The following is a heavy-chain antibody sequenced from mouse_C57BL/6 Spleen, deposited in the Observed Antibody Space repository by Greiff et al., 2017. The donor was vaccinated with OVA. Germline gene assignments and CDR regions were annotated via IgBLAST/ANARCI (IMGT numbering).Heavy chain of an antibody. V-gene: IGHV1-53*01. J-gene: IGHJ3*01. CDR3: ARGEHVGYYRGAY. D-gene: IGHD2-3*01. CDR2: INPSNGGT. CDR1: GYTFTSYW. Sequence: QVQLQQPGTELVKPGASVKLSCKASGYTFTSYWMHWVKQRPGQGLEWIGNINPSNGGTNYNEKFKSKATLTVDKSSSTAYMQLSSLTSEDSAVYDSARGEHVGYYRGAYWGKGSLVTVSA.